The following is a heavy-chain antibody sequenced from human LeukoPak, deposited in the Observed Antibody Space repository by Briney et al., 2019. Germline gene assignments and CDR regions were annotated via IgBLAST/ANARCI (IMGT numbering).Heavy chain of an antibody. CDR2: INRNGGTT. J-gene: IGHJ4*02. CDR1: GFTFDDYG. Sequence: PGGSLRLSCAGSGFTFDDYGMSWVRQAPGKGLEWVSGINRNGGTTGYADSVRGRFTISRDNAKNSLYLQMNSLRAEDTAVYYCARMIGGYDPLPDFDYWGQGTLVTVSS. D-gene: IGHD5-12*01. V-gene: IGHV3-20*04. CDR3: ARMIGGYDPLPDFDY.